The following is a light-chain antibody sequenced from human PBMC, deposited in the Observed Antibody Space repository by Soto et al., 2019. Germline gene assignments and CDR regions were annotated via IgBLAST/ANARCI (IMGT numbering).Light chain of an antibody. CDR1: QRISSY. Sequence: DIQMTQSPSSLSAAVGDRVSITCRARQRISSYLNWYQQKPGKAPKLLIYAASSLQSGVPSRCSGSGSGTDFTLTISSLQPEHFATYYCQQSYSTPGTFGQGTKVDIK. CDR2: AAS. V-gene: IGKV1-39*01. J-gene: IGKJ1*01. CDR3: QQSYSTPGT.